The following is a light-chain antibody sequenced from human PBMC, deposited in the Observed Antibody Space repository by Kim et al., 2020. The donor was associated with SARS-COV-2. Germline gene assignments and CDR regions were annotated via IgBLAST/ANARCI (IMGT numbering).Light chain of an antibody. CDR2: GAS. CDR3: QQYNNWPRT. J-gene: IGKJ1*01. CDR1: QSVSSN. V-gene: IGKV3-15*01. Sequence: EIVMTQSPAPLSVSPGERATLSCRASQSVSSNLVWYQQKPGQAPRLLIYGASTRVTGIPARFSGSGSGTEFTLTISSLQPEDFAVYYCQQYNNWPRTFGQGTKVDIK.